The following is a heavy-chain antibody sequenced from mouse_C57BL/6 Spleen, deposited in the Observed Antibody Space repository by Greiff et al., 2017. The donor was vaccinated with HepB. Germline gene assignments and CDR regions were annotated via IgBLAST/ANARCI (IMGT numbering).Heavy chain of an antibody. D-gene: IGHD2-2*01. CDR2: IDPETGGT. J-gene: IGHJ3*01. CDR1: GYTFTDYE. CDR3: TRGYDGGPGFAY. V-gene: IGHV1-15*01. Sequence: QVQLQQSGAELVRPGASVTLSCKASGYTFTDYEMHWVKQTPVHGLEWIGAIDPETGGTAYNQKFKGKAILTADKSSSTAYMELRSLTSEDSAVYYCTRGYDGGPGFAYWGQGTLVTVSA.